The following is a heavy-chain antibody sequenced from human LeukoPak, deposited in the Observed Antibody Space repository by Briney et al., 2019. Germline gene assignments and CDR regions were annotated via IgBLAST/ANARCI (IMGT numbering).Heavy chain of an antibody. Sequence: GGSLRLSCAASGFTFSSYGMHWVRQAPGKGLEWVAFIRYDGSNKYYADSVKGRFTISRDNAKNSLYLQMNSLRAEDTAVYYCARGYYYDSSGYYYWGQGTLVTVSS. CDR2: IRYDGSNK. D-gene: IGHD3-22*01. CDR1: GFTFSSYG. CDR3: ARGYYYDSSGYYY. V-gene: IGHV3-30*02. J-gene: IGHJ4*02.